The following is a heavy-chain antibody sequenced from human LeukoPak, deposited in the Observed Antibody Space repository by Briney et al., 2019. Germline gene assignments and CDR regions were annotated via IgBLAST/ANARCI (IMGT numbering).Heavy chain of an antibody. CDR2: IEQDGSEK. CDR1: GFTFSSYW. J-gene: IGHJ5*02. V-gene: IGHV3-7*02. CDR3: ATDGMAAADPENWFDP. D-gene: IGHD6-13*01. Sequence: GGSLRLSCVASGFTFSSYWMSWVRQAPGKGLEWVANIEQDGSEKNYVDSVKGRFIISRDNAKNSLYLQMNSLRAEDTAVYYCATDGMAAADPENWFDPWGQGTLVSVSS.